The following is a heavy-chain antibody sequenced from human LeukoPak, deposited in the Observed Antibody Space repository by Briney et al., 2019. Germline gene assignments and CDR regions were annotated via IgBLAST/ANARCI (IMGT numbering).Heavy chain of an antibody. Sequence: GASVKVSCKAPGGTFSSYAISWVRQAPGQGLEWMGGIIPIFGTANYAQKFQGRVTITTDESTSTAYMELRSLRSDDTAVYYCASYYCSSTSCSPGGWYMDVWGKGTTVTVSS. V-gene: IGHV1-69*05. CDR2: IIPIFGTA. CDR1: GGTFSSYA. CDR3: ASYYCSSTSCSPGGWYMDV. J-gene: IGHJ6*03. D-gene: IGHD2-2*01.